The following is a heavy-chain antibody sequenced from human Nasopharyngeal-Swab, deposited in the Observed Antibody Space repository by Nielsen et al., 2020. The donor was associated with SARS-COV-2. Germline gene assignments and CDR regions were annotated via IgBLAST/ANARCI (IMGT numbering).Heavy chain of an antibody. V-gene: IGHV3-48*04. J-gene: IGHJ4*02. CDR2: ITSSSGII. CDR1: GFNFNYYS. CDR3: ASAHRAYGDSGYYPLDY. Sequence: GGSLRLSCAASGFNFNYYSMNWVRQAQGKGLEWVSYITSSSGIIYYADSVKGRFTISRDNAKNLLYLQMNSLRAEDTAVYYCASAHRAYGDSGYYPLDYWGKGTLGTVSS. D-gene: IGHD3-22*01.